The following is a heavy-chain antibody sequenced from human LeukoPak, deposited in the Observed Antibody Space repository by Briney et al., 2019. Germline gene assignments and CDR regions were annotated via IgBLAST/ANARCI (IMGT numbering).Heavy chain of an antibody. J-gene: IGHJ4*02. V-gene: IGHV3-74*01. CDR3: ARGLAYYYDSSGYYPLRY. Sequence: GGSLRLSCAASGFTFSSYWMHWVRQAPGKGLVRVSRINSDWSSTSYADSVKGRFTISRDNAKNTLYLQMNSLRAEDTAVYYCARGLAYYYDSSGYYPLRYWGQGTLVTVSS. D-gene: IGHD3-22*01. CDR1: GFTFSSYW. CDR2: INSDWSST.